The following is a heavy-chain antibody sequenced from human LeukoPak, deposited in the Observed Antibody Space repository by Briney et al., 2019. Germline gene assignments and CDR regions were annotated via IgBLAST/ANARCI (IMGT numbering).Heavy chain of an antibody. V-gene: IGHV1-69*05. CDR2: IIPIFGTA. Sequence: SVKVSCKASGGTFSSYAISWVRQAPGQGLEWMGRIIPIFGTANYAQKFQGRVTITTDESTSTAYMELSSLRSEDTAVYYCARGSYYYYYMDVWGKGTTVTVSS. J-gene: IGHJ6*03. CDR3: ARGSYYYYYMDV. CDR1: GGTFSSYA.